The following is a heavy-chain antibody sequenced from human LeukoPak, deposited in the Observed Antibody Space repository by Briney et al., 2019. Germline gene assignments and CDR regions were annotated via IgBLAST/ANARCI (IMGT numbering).Heavy chain of an antibody. CDR2: TYYRSKWYN. J-gene: IGHJ4*02. CDR3: ARDFDY. CDR1: GDSVSSDSAA. V-gene: IGHV6-1*01. Sequence: SQTLSLTCAISGDSVSSDSAAWNWIRQSPSRGLEWLGRTYYRSKWYNGYAESVKTRITINSDTSKNQFSLHLKSVTPEDTAVYYCARDFDYWGQGTLVTVSS.